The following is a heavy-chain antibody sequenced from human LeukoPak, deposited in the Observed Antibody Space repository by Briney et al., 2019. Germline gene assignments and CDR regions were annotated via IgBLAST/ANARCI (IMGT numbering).Heavy chain of an antibody. CDR3: ARDGVLRSFDWLFPYYMDV. J-gene: IGHJ6*03. Sequence: SETLSLTCAVYGGSFSGYYRSWIRQPPGKGLEWIGEINHSGSTNYNPSLKSRVTISVDTSKNQFSLKLSSVTAADTAVYYCARDGVLRSFDWLFPYYMDVWGKGTTVTVSS. CDR2: INHSGST. V-gene: IGHV4-34*01. D-gene: IGHD3-9*01. CDR1: GGSFSGYY.